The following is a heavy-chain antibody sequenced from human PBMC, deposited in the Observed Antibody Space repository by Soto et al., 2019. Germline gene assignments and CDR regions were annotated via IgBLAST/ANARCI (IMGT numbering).Heavy chain of an antibody. D-gene: IGHD2-2*01. CDR1: GFTSSSYA. CDR2: ISGSGDST. V-gene: IGHV3-23*01. Sequence: GGSLRLSCAASGFTSSSYAMSWVRQAPGKGLEWVSGISGSGDSTYYADSVKGPFTISRDISKNTLYLQMNSLRAEDTAVYYCAKDRYCSITSCYQAFDYWGRGTLVTDSS. J-gene: IGHJ4*02. CDR3: AKDRYCSITSCYQAFDY.